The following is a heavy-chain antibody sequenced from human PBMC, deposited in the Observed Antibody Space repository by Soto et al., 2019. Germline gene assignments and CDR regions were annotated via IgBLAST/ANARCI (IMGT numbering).Heavy chain of an antibody. Sequence: ASVKVSCKASGGTFSSYAISWVRQAPGQGLEWMGGIIPIFGTANYAQKFQGRVTITAGESTSTAYMELSSLRSEDTAVYYCASTRKFYCSSTSCYFDYWGQGTLVTVSS. CDR2: IIPIFGTA. CDR1: GGTFSSYA. V-gene: IGHV1-69*13. CDR3: ASTRKFYCSSTSCYFDY. D-gene: IGHD2-2*01. J-gene: IGHJ4*02.